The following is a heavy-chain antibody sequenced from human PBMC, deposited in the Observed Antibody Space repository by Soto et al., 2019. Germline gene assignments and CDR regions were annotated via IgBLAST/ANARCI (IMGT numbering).Heavy chain of an antibody. CDR3: ARDLGSYSGSYSVDY. CDR1: GYTFTGYY. CDR2: INPNSGGT. Sequence: ASVKVSCKASGYTFTGYYMHWVRQAPGQGLEWMGWINPNSGGTNYAQKFQGRVTMTRDTSISTAYMELSRLRSDDTAVYYCARDLGSYSGSYSVDYWGQRTLVTVSS. J-gene: IGHJ4*02. V-gene: IGHV1-2*02. D-gene: IGHD1-26*01.